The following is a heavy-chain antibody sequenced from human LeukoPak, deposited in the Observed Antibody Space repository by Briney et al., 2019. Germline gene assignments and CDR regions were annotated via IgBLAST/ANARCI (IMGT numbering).Heavy chain of an antibody. CDR3: ARSLAGWDDYFDY. Sequence: PGGSLRLSCAASGFSVSNHYMSWVRRAPGKGLEWVSLIYIAGSTHYADSVKGRFTISRDHSKNTLYPQMNSLRAEDTAVYYCARSLAGWDDYFDYWGQGALVTVTS. J-gene: IGHJ4*02. CDR1: GFSVSNHY. D-gene: IGHD6-19*01. V-gene: IGHV3-66*01. CDR2: IYIAGST.